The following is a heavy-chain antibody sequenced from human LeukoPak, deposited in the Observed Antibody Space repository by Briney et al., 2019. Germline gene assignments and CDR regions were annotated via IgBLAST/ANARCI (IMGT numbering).Heavy chain of an antibody. D-gene: IGHD2-15*01. Sequence: GGSVRLSCAASGFTFSSYDMWWVRQAPGKGLEWVSYISSSSSSKYYADSVKGRFTISRDNAKNSLCLQMNSLSVEDTAVYHCGVSGGSSPGYWGQGTLVTVSS. CDR3: GVSGGSSPGY. CDR1: GFTFSSYD. CDR2: ISSSSSSK. V-gene: IGHV3-48*03. J-gene: IGHJ4*02.